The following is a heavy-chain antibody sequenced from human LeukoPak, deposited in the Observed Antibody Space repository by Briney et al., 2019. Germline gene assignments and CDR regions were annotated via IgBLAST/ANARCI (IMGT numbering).Heavy chain of an antibody. CDR2: INPNSGGT. CDR1: GGTFSNYA. J-gene: IGHJ4*02. V-gene: IGHV1-2*02. CDR3: ARAGMGGSGIHDFDY. Sequence: GSSVKVSCKASGGTFSNYALSWVRQAPGQGLEWMGWINPNSGGTNYAQKFQGRVTMTRDTSIRTAYIDLSRLRSDDTAVYYCARAGMGGSGIHDFDYWGQGTLVTVSS. D-gene: IGHD3-10*01.